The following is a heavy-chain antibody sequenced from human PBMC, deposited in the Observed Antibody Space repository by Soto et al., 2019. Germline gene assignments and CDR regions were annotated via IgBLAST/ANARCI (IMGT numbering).Heavy chain of an antibody. Sequence: GASVKVSCKASGYTFTSYYMHWVRQAPGQGLEWMGIINPSGGSTSYAQKFQGRVTMTRDTSTSTVYMELSSLRSEDTAVYYCARVEVVPAAISRYYYYCMDVWGQGTTVTVSS. CDR3: ARVEVVPAAISRYYYYCMDV. J-gene: IGHJ6*02. D-gene: IGHD2-2*01. V-gene: IGHV1-46*01. CDR1: GYTFTSYY. CDR2: INPSGGST.